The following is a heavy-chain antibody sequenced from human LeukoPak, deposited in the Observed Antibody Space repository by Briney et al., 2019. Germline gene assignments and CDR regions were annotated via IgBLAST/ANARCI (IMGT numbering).Heavy chain of an antibody. CDR1: GFTFSSYW. D-gene: IGHD3-16*01. J-gene: IGHJ6*02. CDR2: INHNGNVN. V-gene: IGHV3-7*03. Sequence: GGSLRLSCAAFGFTFSSYWMNWARQAPGKGLEWVASINHNGNVNYYVDSVKGRFTISRDNARNSLYLQMSNLRAEDTAVYFCARGGGLDVWGQGATVTVSS. CDR3: ARGGGLDV.